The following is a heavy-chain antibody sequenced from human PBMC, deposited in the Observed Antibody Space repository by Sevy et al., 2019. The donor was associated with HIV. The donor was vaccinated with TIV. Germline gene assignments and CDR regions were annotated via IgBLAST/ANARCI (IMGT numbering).Heavy chain of an antibody. Sequence: GGSLRLSCAASGFSFSKYGMHWVRQAPGKGLEWVALIWYDGSSEYYADSVKGRITISRDNSNNTLYLQVNSLRAEDTAVYYCVRGADYYDRGGANCDSWGQGTLVTVSS. V-gene: IGHV3-33*01. D-gene: IGHD3-22*01. J-gene: IGHJ4*02. CDR1: GFSFSKYG. CDR3: VRGADYYDRGGANCDS. CDR2: IWYDGSSE.